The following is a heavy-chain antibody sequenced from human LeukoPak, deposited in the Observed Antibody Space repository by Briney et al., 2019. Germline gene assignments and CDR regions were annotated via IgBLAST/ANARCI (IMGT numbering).Heavy chain of an antibody. D-gene: IGHD3-22*01. CDR1: GGSFSGYY. CDR2: INHSGST. Sequence: SETLSLTCAVYGGSFSGYYWSWIRQPPGKGLEWIGEINHSGSTNYNPSLKSRVTISVDTSKNQFSLKLSSVTAADTAVYYCAREAYYYDSSRRRGFDYWGQGTLVTVSS. J-gene: IGHJ4*02. V-gene: IGHV4-34*01. CDR3: AREAYYYDSSRRRGFDY.